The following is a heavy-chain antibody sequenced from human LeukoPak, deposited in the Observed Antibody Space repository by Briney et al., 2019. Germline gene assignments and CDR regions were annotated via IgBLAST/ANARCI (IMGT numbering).Heavy chain of an antibody. Sequence: SQTLSLTCTVSGGSISSGSYYWSWIRQPAGKGLEWIGRIYTSGSTNYNPSLMSRVTISVDTSKNQLSLKLSSVTAAGTAVYYCARDKGGTVTTVYFDYWGQGTLVTVSS. CDR1: GGSISSGSYY. V-gene: IGHV4-61*02. CDR2: IYTSGST. CDR3: ARDKGGTVTTVYFDY. J-gene: IGHJ4*02. D-gene: IGHD4-17*01.